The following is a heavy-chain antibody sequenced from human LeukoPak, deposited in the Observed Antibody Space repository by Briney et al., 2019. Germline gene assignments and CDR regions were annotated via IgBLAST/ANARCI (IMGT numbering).Heavy chain of an antibody. J-gene: IGHJ6*03. CDR3: AKDLNPPWDYYYMDV. CDR2: IRYDGSNK. CDR1: GFTFSSYG. V-gene: IGHV3-30*02. D-gene: IGHD3-16*01. Sequence: PGGSLRLSCAASGFTFSSYGMHWFRQAPAKGLEWLDFIRYDGSNKYYADSVKGRFTISRDNSKNTLYLQMNSLRAEDTAVYYCAKDLNPPWDYYYMDVWGKGTTVTVSS.